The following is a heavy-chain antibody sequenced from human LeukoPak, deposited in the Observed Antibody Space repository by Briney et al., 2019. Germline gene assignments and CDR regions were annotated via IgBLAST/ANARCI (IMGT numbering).Heavy chain of an antibody. V-gene: IGHV3-48*03. Sequence: GGSLRLSCAASGFTFSDYEMNWVRQAPGKGLEWVSDISSSGTIIYYADSVKGRFTISRDNAQNSLFLQMNSLRAEDTAVYYCARDQLPYYYYYGMDVWGKGTTVTVSS. J-gene: IGHJ6*04. CDR2: ISSSGTII. D-gene: IGHD1-1*01. CDR3: ARDQLPYYYYYGMDV. CDR1: GFTFSDYE.